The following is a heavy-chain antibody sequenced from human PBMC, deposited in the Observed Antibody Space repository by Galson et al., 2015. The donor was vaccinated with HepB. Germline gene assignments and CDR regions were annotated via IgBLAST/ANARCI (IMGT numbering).Heavy chain of an antibody. CDR1: GFTFSAYG. Sequence: SLRLSCAASGFTFSAYGMSWVRQAPGKGLEWVSSISSSTTYIYYADSVEGRFTISRDNARNSLYLQMSSLKTEDTAVYYCARSNSSWTQDFDYWGQGTLVTAS. V-gene: IGHV3-21*01. J-gene: IGHJ4*02. D-gene: IGHD6-13*01. CDR2: ISSSTTYI. CDR3: ARSNSSWTQDFDY.